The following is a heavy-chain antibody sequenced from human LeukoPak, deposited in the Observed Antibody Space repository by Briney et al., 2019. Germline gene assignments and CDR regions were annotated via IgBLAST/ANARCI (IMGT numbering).Heavy chain of an antibody. V-gene: IGHV1-3*01. CDR3: ARDWLYDSSGYYVPLDY. CDR1: GYTFTSYA. Sequence: ASVKVSCKASGYTFTSYAMHWVRQAPGQRLEWMGWINAANGNTQYSQKFQGRVTITRDTSASTAYMELSSLRSEDTAVYYCARDWLYDSSGYYVPLDYWGQGTLVTVSS. D-gene: IGHD3-22*01. J-gene: IGHJ4*02. CDR2: INAANGNT.